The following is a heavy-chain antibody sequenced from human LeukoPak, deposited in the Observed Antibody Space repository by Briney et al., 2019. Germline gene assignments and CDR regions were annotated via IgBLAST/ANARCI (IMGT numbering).Heavy chain of an antibody. CDR3: ARGGKYSSSPRMVWFDP. Sequence: ASVKVSCKASGYTFTSYGISWVRQAPGQVLEWMGWISAYNGNTNYAQKLQGRVTMTTDTSTSTAYMELRSLRSDDTAVYYCARGGKYSSSPRMVWFDPWGQGTLVTVSS. D-gene: IGHD6-6*01. CDR2: ISAYNGNT. CDR1: GYTFTSYG. V-gene: IGHV1-18*01. J-gene: IGHJ5*02.